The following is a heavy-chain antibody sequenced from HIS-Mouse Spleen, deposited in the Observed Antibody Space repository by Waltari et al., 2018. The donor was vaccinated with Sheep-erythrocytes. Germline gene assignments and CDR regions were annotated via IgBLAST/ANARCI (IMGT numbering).Heavy chain of an antibody. V-gene: IGHV3-9*01. J-gene: IGHJ6*02. CDR3: AKDIGTGLSYGMDV. D-gene: IGHD1-1*01. Sequence: LEWVSGISWNSGSIGYADSVKGRFTISRDNAKNSLYLRMNSLRAEDTALYYCAKDIGTGLSYGMDVWGQGTTVTVSS. CDR2: ISWNSGSI.